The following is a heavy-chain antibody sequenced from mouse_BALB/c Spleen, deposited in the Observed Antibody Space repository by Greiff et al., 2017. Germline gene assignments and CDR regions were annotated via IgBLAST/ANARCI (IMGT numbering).Heavy chain of an antibody. CDR3: ARRGGNYVLYAMDY. Sequence: QVQLKQSGPGLVQPSQSLSITCTVSGFSLTSYGVHWVRQSPGKGLEWLGVIWSGGSTDYNAAFISRLSISKDNSKSQVFFKMNSLQANDTAIYYCARRGGNYVLYAMDYWGQGTSVTVSS. CDR2: IWSGGST. D-gene: IGHD2-1*01. J-gene: IGHJ4*01. V-gene: IGHV2-2*02. CDR1: GFSLTSYG.